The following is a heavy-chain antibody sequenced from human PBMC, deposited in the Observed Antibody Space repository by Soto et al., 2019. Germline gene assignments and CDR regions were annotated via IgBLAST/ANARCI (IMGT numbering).Heavy chain of an antibody. D-gene: IGHD2-15*01. CDR1: GFTFSSYA. CDR3: AKDHWLSGSGGSCYSSGEECFRDI. Sequence: GGSLRLSCAASGFTFSSYAMSWVRQAPGKGLEWVSAISGSGGSTYYAVSVKGRFTISRDHSKNTLYLQMNSLRAEDTAVYYCAKDHWLSGSGGSCYSSGEECFRDIWGQGTMVTVSS. CDR2: ISGSGGST. V-gene: IGHV3-23*01. J-gene: IGHJ3*02.